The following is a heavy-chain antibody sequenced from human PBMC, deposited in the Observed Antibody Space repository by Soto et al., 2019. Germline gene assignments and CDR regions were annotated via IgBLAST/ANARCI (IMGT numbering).Heavy chain of an antibody. CDR3: AKRGSSSTFDY. CDR1: GFTFSSYA. V-gene: IGHV3-23*01. D-gene: IGHD6-6*01. J-gene: IGHJ4*02. CDR2: ISGSDDST. Sequence: EVPLLESGGGLVQPGESLRLSCAASGFTFSSYAMSWVRQAPGKGLEWVSVISGSDDSTYYADSVKGRFTISRDNSKNTLYLQMNSLRAEDTAVYSCAKRGSSSTFDYWGQGTLVTVSS.